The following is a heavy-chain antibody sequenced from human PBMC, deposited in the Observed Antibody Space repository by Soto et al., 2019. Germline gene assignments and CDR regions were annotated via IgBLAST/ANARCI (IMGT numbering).Heavy chain of an antibody. CDR2: LYYSGSA. Sequence: LSLTCTVSAASSGRSSYFWGWIRQPPGKGLEWIGSLYYSGSAYYNPSLYSRVTISADTSKNLLSLKLRTVTAADTAVYYCARRDRGGNGGKSFPFWGQGTLVTVSS. CDR3: ARRDRGGNGGKSFPF. D-gene: IGHD5-12*01. CDR1: AASSGRSSYF. J-gene: IGHJ4*02. V-gene: IGHV4-39*01.